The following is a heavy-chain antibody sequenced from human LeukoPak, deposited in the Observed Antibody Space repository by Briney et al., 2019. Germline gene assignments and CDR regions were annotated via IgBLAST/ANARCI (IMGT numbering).Heavy chain of an antibody. CDR1: GGSISSSSYY. D-gene: IGHD3-3*01. CDR2: IYYSGST. J-gene: IGHJ3*02. Sequence: PWETLSLTCTVSGGSISSSSYYWGWIREPPGKGLEWIGSIYYSGSTYYNPSLKSRVTISVDTSKNQFSLKLSSVTAADTAVYYCARLDYDFWSGYGAFDIWGQGTMVTVSS. CDR3: ARLDYDFWSGYGAFDI. V-gene: IGHV4-39*01.